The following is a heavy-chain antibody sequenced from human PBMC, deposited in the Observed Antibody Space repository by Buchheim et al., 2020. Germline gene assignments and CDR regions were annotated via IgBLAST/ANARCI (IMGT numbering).Heavy chain of an antibody. CDR1: GFTFSRFW. D-gene: IGHD6-25*01. V-gene: IGHV3-74*01. CDR3: VRDLVGGSDY. CDR2: IDEYGTIT. J-gene: IGHJ4*02. Sequence: EVQLVESGGGLIQPGGSLRLSCAASGFTFSRFWMHWVRQAPGKGLVWVSRIDEYGTITNYADSVKGRFTLSSDNARNTLYLQMNSLRVEDTAVYYCVRDLVGGSDYWGQGIL.